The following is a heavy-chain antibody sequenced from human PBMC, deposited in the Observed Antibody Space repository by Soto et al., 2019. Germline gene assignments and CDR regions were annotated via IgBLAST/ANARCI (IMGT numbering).Heavy chain of an antibody. CDR1: GGSISSSSYY. Sequence: SETLSLTCTVSGGSISSSSYYWGWIRQPPGKGLEWIGSIYYSGSTYYNPSLKSRVTISVDTSKNQFSLKLSSVTAADTAVYYCARANDYGGFDYWGQGTLVTVSS. CDR3: ARANDYGGFDY. CDR2: IYYSGST. V-gene: IGHV4-39*01. J-gene: IGHJ4*02. D-gene: IGHD4-17*01.